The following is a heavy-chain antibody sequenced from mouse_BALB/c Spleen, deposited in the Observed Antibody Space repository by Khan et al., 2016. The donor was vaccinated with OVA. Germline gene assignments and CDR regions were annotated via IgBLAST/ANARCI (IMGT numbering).Heavy chain of an antibody. J-gene: IGHJ3*01. CDR2: MWAGGST. Sequence: QVQLKESGPGLVAPSQSLSITCTVSGFSLTNYGVHWVRQSSGKGLEWLGVMWAGGSTNYNSALMSRLNITKDNSKSQIFLKVNSLQTDDTAMYYCARPYYGSAWFAYWGQGTLVTVSA. CDR1: GFSLTNYG. V-gene: IGHV2-9*02. D-gene: IGHD1-1*01. CDR3: ARPYYGSAWFAY.